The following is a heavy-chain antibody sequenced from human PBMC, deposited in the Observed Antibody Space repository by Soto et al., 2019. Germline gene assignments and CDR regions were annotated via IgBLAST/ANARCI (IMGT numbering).Heavy chain of an antibody. CDR3: ARHTAGTMGLDY. V-gene: IGHV4-39*01. CDR2: VYNSGNP. D-gene: IGHD3-10*01. J-gene: IGHJ4*02. CDR1: GASISSSGYY. Sequence: SETLSLTCTVSGASISSSGYYWGWIRQPPGKGLEWIGSVYNSGNPYYNPSLKSRVTISVDASKNQFSVRLSSVTAADTAVYYCARHTAGTMGLDYWGQGNLVTVSS.